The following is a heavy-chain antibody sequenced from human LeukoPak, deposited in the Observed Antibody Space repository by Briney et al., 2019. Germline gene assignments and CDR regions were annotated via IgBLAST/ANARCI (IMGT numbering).Heavy chain of an antibody. CDR3: AKRGGSYGYFDY. CDR2: INGSGGST. Sequence: GGSLRLSCAASGFTFSSYAMSWVHQAPGKGLEWVSAINGSGGSTYYADSVKGRFTISRDNSKNTLYLQMNSLRAEDTAVYYCAKRGGSYGYFDYWGQGTLVTVSS. V-gene: IGHV3-23*01. J-gene: IGHJ4*02. D-gene: IGHD5-18*01. CDR1: GFTFSSYA.